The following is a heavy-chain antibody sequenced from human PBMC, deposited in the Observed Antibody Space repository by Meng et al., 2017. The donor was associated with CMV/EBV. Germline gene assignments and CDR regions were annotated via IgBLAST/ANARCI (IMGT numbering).Heavy chain of an antibody. V-gene: IGHV4-38-2*02. J-gene: IGHJ4*02. CDR1: GSSISRGYF. CDR2: IHHSGST. Sequence: SETLSLTCTVSGSSISRGYFWGWSRQPPGKGLEGIGSIHHSGSTYYKSSLKSRVTIAVDTDKNQFSLKLSSVTAADTAVYYCARDLTLSAVPAAVGYWGQGTLVTVSS. D-gene: IGHD2-2*01. CDR3: ARDLTLSAVPAAVGY.